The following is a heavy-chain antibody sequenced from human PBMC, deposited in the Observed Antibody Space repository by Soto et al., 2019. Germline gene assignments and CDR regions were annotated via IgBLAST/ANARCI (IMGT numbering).Heavy chain of an antibody. Sequence: SETLSLTCTVSGGSISSSSYYWGWIRQPPGKGLEWIGSIYYSGSTYYNPSLKRRVTISVDTSKNQFSLKLSSVTAADTAVYYCARLRVSYDILTGYYNRAFDIWGQGTMVTVSS. V-gene: IGHV4-39*01. CDR3: ARLRVSYDILTGYYNRAFDI. J-gene: IGHJ3*02. D-gene: IGHD3-9*01. CDR2: IYYSGST. CDR1: GGSISSSSYY.